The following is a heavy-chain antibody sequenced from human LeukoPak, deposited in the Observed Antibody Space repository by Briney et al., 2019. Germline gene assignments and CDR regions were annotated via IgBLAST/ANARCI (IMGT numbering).Heavy chain of an antibody. J-gene: IGHJ3*01. D-gene: IGHD3-16*01. CDR2: ISSSDSSI. CDR3: ARGYVHAFDL. Sequence: AGGSLRLSCAASGFTFSRYEMNWVRQAPGKGLEWVSYISSSDSSIYYADSVKGRFTISRDNAKNSLYLQMNSLRAGDTAVYYCARGYVHAFDLWGQGTMVTVSS. CDR1: GFTFSRYE. V-gene: IGHV3-48*03.